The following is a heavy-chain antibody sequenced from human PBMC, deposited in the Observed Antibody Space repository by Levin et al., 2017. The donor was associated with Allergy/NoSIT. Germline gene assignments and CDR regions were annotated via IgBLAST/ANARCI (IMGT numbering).Heavy chain of an antibody. CDR2: VYYSGST. V-gene: IGHV4-39*07. CDR3: ARNNSLSFGESPTNWFDP. CDR1: GGSISSPIHY. D-gene: IGHD3-10*01. Sequence: SETLSLTCTVSGGSISSPIHYWGWIRQPPGRGLEWIGSVYYSGSTSYHPSLKSRVTISVDTSKNQFSLTLSSVTAADTAVYYCARNNSLSFGESPTNWFDPWGQGTLVTVSS. J-gene: IGHJ5*02.